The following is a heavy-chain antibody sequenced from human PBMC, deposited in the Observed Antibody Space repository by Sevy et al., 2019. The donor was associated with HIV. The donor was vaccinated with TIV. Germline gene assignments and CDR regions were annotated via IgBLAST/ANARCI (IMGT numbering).Heavy chain of an antibody. CDR2: ISYDGSNK. D-gene: IGHD5-12*01. CDR1: GFTFSSYA. CDR3: ARVTGALGWLQAMDY. J-gene: IGHJ4*02. Sequence: GGSLRLSCAASGFTFSSYAMHWVRQAPGKGLEWVAVISYDGSNKYYADSVKGRFTISRDMSKNTLYLQMNSLRAEDTAVYYCARVTGALGWLQAMDYWGQGTLVTVSS. V-gene: IGHV3-30-3*01.